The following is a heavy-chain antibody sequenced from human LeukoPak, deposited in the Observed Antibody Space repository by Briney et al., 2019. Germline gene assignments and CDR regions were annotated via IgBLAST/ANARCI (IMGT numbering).Heavy chain of an antibody. CDR2: ISGSGGST. J-gene: IGHJ4*02. CDR1: GFTFSSYA. CDR3: AKESCSSTSCYYYFDY. Sequence: PGGSLRLSCAASGFTFSSYAMSWVRQAPGKGLEWVSAISGSGGSTYYADSAKGRFTISRDNSKNTLYLQMNSLRAEDTAVYYCAKESCSSTSCYYYFDYWGQGTLVTVSS. D-gene: IGHD2-2*01. V-gene: IGHV3-23*01.